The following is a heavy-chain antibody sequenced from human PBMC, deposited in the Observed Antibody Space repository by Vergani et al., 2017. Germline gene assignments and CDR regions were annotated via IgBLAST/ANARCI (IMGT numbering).Heavy chain of an antibody. Sequence: QAQLQESGPRLVKPSQTLSLTCSFSGGSLDIHSQTWGWIRQPAGEGLEWIGLIDVKGNSNFSHSLESRVTISADASRGRFSLNLRSITTSDTAVYYCVRVLHTSYILEAFDIWCQRINITISS. D-gene: IGHD2-21*01. V-gene: IGHV4-61*02. J-gene: IGHJ3*02. CDR1: GGSLDIHSQT. CDR2: IDVKGNS. CDR3: VRVLHTSYILEAFDI.